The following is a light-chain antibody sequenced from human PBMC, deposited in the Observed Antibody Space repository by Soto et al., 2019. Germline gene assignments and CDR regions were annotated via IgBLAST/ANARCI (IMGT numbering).Light chain of an antibody. Sequence: DIQMPQSPSTLSASVGDRVTITCRASENIGAWLAWYQQKPGKAPKLLIYKASSLESGVPSRFSGGGSGTEFTLTISSLQPDDFATYYCQQYNSYSWTFGQGTKVDIK. V-gene: IGKV1-5*03. CDR3: QQYNSYSWT. CDR1: ENIGAW. CDR2: KAS. J-gene: IGKJ1*01.